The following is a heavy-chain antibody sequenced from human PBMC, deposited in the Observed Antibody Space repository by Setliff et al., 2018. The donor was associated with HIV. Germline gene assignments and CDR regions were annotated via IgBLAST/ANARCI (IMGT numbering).Heavy chain of an antibody. CDR1: GGSISSSSYY. V-gene: IGHV4-39*01. J-gene: IGHJ5*02. Sequence: SETLSLTCTVSGGSISSSSYYWAWIRQPPGKGLEYIGSIHYDERTYYNPSLKSRVTISLDTSKNQFSLNLTSVTAADTAVYYCASRIYYYDSNNFLREEGFDPWGQGTLVTVSS. D-gene: IGHD3-22*01. CDR3: ASRIYYYDSNNFLREEGFDP. CDR2: IHYDERT.